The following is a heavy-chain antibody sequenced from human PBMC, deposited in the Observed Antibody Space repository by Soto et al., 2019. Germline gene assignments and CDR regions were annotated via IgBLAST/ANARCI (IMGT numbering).Heavy chain of an antibody. J-gene: IGHJ6*02. Sequence: GGSLRLSCAASGFTFSSYAMHWVRQAPGKGLEWVAVISYDGSNKYYADSVKGRFTISRDNSKNTLYLQMNSLRAEDTAVYYCARDGDSYSSYYYYGMDVWGQGTTVTVSS. V-gene: IGHV3-30-3*01. D-gene: IGHD5-18*01. CDR3: ARDGDSYSSYYYYGMDV. CDR1: GFTFSSYA. CDR2: ISYDGSNK.